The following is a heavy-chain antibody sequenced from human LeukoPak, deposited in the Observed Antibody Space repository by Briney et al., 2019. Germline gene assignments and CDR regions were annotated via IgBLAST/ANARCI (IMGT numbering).Heavy chain of an antibody. CDR1: GFTFSSYA. V-gene: IGHV3-23*01. CDR3: AKVRRIAVAGTAFDY. J-gene: IGHJ4*02. Sequence: GGSLRLSCAASGFTFSSYAMSWVRQAPGKGLEWVSAISGSGGSTYYADSVKGRFTISRDNSKNTLYLRMNSLRAEDTAVYYCAKVRRIAVAGTAFDYWGQGTLVTVSS. CDR2: ISGSGGST. D-gene: IGHD6-19*01.